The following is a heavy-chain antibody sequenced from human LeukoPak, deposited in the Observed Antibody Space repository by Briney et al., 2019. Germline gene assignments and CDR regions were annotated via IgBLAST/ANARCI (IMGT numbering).Heavy chain of an antibody. Sequence: GGSLRLSCAASGFTATSNYMSWVRQAPGKGLEWGSVIYSGGNTDYVDSVKGRFTISRDNAKNSLYLQMNSLRAEDTAVYYCARDSYSGSYPYYFDYWGQGTLVTVSS. CDR1: GFTATSNY. CDR3: ARDSYSGSYPYYFDY. D-gene: IGHD1-26*01. V-gene: IGHV3-66*01. J-gene: IGHJ4*02. CDR2: IYSGGNT.